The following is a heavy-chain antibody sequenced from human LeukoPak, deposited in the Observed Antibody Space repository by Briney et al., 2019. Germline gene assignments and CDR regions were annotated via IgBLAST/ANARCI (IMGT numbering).Heavy chain of an antibody. CDR1: GYTFTGYY. D-gene: IGHD3-9*01. Sequence: ASVKVSCKASGYTFTGYYMHWVRQAPGQGLEWMGWINPNSGGTNYAQKFQGRVTMTRDTSISTAYMELSRLRSDDTAVYYCARVVNTRGITISPRGAFDIWGQGTMVTVSS. CDR2: INPNSGGT. J-gene: IGHJ3*02. CDR3: ARVVNTRGITISPRGAFDI. V-gene: IGHV1-2*02.